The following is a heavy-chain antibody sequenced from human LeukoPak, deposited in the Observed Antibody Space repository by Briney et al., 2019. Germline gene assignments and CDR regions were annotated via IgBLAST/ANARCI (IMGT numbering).Heavy chain of an antibody. CDR2: INHSGST. Sequence: SETLSLTCAVYGGSFSGYYWSWIRQPPGKGLEWIGEINHSGSTNYNPSLKSRVTISVDTSKNQFSLKLSSVTAADTAVYYCARISVRGVITTTDYWGQGTLVTVSS. CDR1: GGSFSGYY. J-gene: IGHJ4*02. V-gene: IGHV4-34*01. CDR3: ARISVRGVITTTDY. D-gene: IGHD3-10*01.